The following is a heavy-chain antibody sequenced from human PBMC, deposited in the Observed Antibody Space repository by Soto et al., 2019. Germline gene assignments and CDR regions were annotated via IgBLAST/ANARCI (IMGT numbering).Heavy chain of an antibody. D-gene: IGHD5-12*01. CDR2: IYYSGST. J-gene: IGHJ6*03. Sequence: QLQLQESGPGLVKPSETLSLTCTVSGGSISSSSYYWGWIRQPPGKGLEWIGSIYYSGSTYYNPSLKSRVPISVDTSKNQFSRKLSSVTAADTAVYYCASQVRGYSGYGKDYYYYMDVWGKGTTVTVSS. V-gene: IGHV4-39*01. CDR3: ASQVRGYSGYGKDYYYYMDV. CDR1: GGSISSSSYY.